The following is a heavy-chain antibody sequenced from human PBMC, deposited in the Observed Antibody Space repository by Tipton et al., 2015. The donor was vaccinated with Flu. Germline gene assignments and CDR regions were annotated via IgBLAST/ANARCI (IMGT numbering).Heavy chain of an antibody. CDR3: AKDIAVAGTRPSFYYYGMDV. V-gene: IGHV3-23*01. J-gene: IGHJ6*02. Sequence: SLRLSCATSGITLSTFAMSWVRQAPGKGLEWVSSISGGGGSTYYADSVKGRLTISRDNSKNTLYLQMNSLRAEDTALYYCAKDIAVAGTRPSFYYYGMDVWGQGTTVTVSS. D-gene: IGHD6-19*01. CDR1: GITLSTFA. CDR2: ISGGGGST.